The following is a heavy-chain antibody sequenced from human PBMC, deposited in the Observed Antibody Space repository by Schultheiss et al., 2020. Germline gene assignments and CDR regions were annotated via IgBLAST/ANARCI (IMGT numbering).Heavy chain of an antibody. CDR3: ARVTMATATNEAFEI. Sequence: SETLSLTCTVSGGSISSYYWSWIRQPPGKGLEWIGYIYDSGSTNYNPSLKSRVTISMDTSKNQFSLKLTSVTPADTAVYYCARVTMATATNEAFEIWGQGTMVTVSS. J-gene: IGHJ3*02. CDR1: GGSISSYY. V-gene: IGHV4-59*01. D-gene: IGHD4-17*01. CDR2: IYDSGST.